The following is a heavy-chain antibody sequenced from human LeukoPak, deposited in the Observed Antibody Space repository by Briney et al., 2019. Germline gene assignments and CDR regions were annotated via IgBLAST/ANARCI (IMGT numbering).Heavy chain of an antibody. CDR1: GGSFSGYY. Sequence: SETLSLTCAVYGGSFSGYYWSWIRQPPGKGLEWIGEINHSGSTNYNPSLKSRVTISVDTSKNQFSLKLSSVTAADTAVYYCARARAGIAARPFDYWGQGTLVAVSS. CDR3: ARARAGIAARPFDY. D-gene: IGHD6-6*01. V-gene: IGHV4-34*01. CDR2: INHSGST. J-gene: IGHJ4*02.